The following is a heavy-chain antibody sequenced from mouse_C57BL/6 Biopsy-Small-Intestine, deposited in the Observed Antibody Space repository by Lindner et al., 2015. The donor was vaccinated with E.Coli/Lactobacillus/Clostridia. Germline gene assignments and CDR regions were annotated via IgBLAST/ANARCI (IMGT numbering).Heavy chain of an antibody. CDR1: GYAFSSFW. CDR2: IYPGDGDT. J-gene: IGHJ3*01. Sequence: VQLQESGAELVKPGASVKISCEASGYAFSSFWMSWVKQRPGKGLEWIGQIYPGDGDTNYNGNFKGKATLTADKSSSTAYMQLSSLASEDSAVYFCARSDGYYPYWGQGTLVTVSA. D-gene: IGHD2-3*01. V-gene: IGHV1-80*01. CDR3: ARSDGYYPY.